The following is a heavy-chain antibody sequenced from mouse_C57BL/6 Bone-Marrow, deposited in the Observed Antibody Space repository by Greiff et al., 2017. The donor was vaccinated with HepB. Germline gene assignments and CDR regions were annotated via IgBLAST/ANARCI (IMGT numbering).Heavy chain of an antibody. CDR3: ARSTMVTTGYYFDY. Sequence: VNVVESGPGLVQPSQSLSITCTVSGFSLTSYGVHWVRQSPGKGLEWLGVIWSGGSTDYNAAFISRLSISKDNSKSQVFFKMNSLQADDTAIYYCARSTMVTTGYYFDYWGQGTTLTVSS. CDR2: IWSGGST. V-gene: IGHV2-2*01. D-gene: IGHD2-2*01. CDR1: GFSLTSYG. J-gene: IGHJ2*01.